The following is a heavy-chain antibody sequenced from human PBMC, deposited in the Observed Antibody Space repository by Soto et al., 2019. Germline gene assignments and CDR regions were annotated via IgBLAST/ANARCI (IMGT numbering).Heavy chain of an antibody. V-gene: IGHV4-34*01. Sequence: SETLSLTCAVYGGSFSGYYWSWIRQPPGKGLEWIGEINHSGSTNYNPSLKSRVTISVDTSKNQFSLKLSSVTAADTAVYYCAVLLLWFGEPIDVWGQGTTVTVS. CDR3: AVLLLWFGEPIDV. CDR2: INHSGST. CDR1: GGSFSGYY. J-gene: IGHJ6*02. D-gene: IGHD3-10*01.